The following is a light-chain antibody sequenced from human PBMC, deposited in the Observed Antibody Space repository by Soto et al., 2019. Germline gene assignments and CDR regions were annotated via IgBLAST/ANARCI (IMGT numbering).Light chain of an antibody. CDR3: QSYDSSLSGREV. Sequence: QSVLTQPPSVSGAPGQRVTISCTGSSSNIGAGYEVHWYQQLPGTAPKLLIYGNSNRPSGVPDRFSGSKSGTSASLAITGLQAEDEADYYCQSYDSSLSGREVFGGGTKLTVL. CDR1: SSNIGAGYE. J-gene: IGLJ2*01. V-gene: IGLV1-40*01. CDR2: GNS.